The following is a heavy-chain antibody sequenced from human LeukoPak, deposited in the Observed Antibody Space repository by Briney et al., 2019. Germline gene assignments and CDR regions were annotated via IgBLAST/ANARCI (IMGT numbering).Heavy chain of an antibody. V-gene: IGHV3-23*01. Sequence: PGGSLRLSCAASGFTFSPYAMNWVRQAPGKGLVWVSRIKIDGSSTTYADSVKGRFTISRDNSKNTLYLQMNSLRAEDTAVYYCATTAAVEQPPWGQGTLVTVSS. CDR3: ATTAAVEQPP. J-gene: IGHJ1*01. D-gene: IGHD6-13*01. CDR1: GFTFSPYA. CDR2: IKIDGSST.